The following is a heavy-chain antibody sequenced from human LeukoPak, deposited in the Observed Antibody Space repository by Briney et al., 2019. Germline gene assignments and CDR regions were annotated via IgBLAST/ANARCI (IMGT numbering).Heavy chain of an antibody. CDR3: ARFLSYYYDSSGSTFDY. CDR2: ISSSSSYI. CDR1: GFTFSSYS. D-gene: IGHD3-22*01. Sequence: GGSLRLSCAASGFTFSSYSMNWVRQAPGKGLEWVSSISSSSSYIYYADSVKGRFTISRGNAKNSLYLQMNSLRAEDTAVYYCARFLSYYYDSSGSTFDYWGQGTLVTVSS. J-gene: IGHJ4*02. V-gene: IGHV3-21*01.